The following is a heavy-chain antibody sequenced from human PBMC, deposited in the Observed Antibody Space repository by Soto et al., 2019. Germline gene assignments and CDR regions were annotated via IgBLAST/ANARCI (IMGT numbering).Heavy chain of an antibody. CDR2: IYHSGSN. J-gene: IGHJ4*02. CDR3: ARDEGGSYDY. V-gene: IGHV4-4*02. Sequence: QVQLQESGPGLVKPSGTLSLTCAVSGGSISSSNWWSWVRQPPGKGLEWIGEIYHSGSNNYNPSRKRRVTISGGKSKNQFSLKLSSVTAADTAVYYCARDEGGSYDYWGQGTLVTVSS. CDR1: GGSISSSNW. D-gene: IGHD1-26*01.